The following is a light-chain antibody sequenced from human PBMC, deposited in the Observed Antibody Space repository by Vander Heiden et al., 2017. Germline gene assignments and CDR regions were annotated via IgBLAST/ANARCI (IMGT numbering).Light chain of an antibody. CDR2: WGS. Sequence: DIVMTQSPLSLAVTPGEPASISCSSTQSLFHNEGHNFFDWYQQKPGQSPRLLIYWGSNRASGVPDRFSGSESGTDFTLKISRVEAEDAGVYYCMQALQTPYTFGQGTKLEIK. J-gene: IGKJ2*01. CDR3: MQALQTPYT. CDR1: QSLFHNEGHNF. V-gene: IGKV2-28*01.